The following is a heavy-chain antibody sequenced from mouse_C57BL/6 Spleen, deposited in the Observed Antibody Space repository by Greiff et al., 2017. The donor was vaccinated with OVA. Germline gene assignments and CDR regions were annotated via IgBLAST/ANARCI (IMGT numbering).Heavy chain of an antibody. J-gene: IGHJ4*01. CDR2: SRNKANDYTT. Sequence: EVQGVESGGGLVQSGRSLRLSCATSGFTFSDFYMEWVRQAPGKGLEWIAASRNKANDYTTEYSASVKGRFIVSRDTSQSILYLQMNALRAEDTAIYYCARDAYAYDAMDYWGQGTSVTVSS. V-gene: IGHV7-1*01. CDR3: ARDAYAYDAMDY. CDR1: GFTFSDFY.